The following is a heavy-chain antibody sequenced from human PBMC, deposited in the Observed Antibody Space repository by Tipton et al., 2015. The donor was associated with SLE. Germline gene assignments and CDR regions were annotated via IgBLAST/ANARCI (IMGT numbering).Heavy chain of an antibody. J-gene: IGHJ4*02. CDR1: GFTFSKYA. D-gene: IGHD3-16*01. Sequence: SLRLSCSASGFTFSKYAMTWVRQAPGKGLEWVSGISASGGTTYYADSVKGRFTISRDDSKNTLYLQMNSLRAEDTAVYYCAREGGLLGFDYWGQGSLVTVSS. V-gene: IGHV3-23*01. CDR2: ISASGGTT. CDR3: AREGGLLGFDY.